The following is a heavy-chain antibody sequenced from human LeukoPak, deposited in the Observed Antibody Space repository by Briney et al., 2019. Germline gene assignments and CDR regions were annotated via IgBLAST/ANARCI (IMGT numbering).Heavy chain of an antibody. J-gene: IGHJ4*02. Sequence: ASVKVSCKASGYTFTGHYMHWVRQAPGQGLEWVGWISAYNGNTNYAQKLQGRVTMTTDTSTSTAYMELRSLRSDDTAVYYCARGDYYDSSGYYDYWGQGTLVTVSS. V-gene: IGHV1-18*04. CDR3: ARGDYYDSSGYYDY. CDR1: GYTFTGHY. D-gene: IGHD3-22*01. CDR2: ISAYNGNT.